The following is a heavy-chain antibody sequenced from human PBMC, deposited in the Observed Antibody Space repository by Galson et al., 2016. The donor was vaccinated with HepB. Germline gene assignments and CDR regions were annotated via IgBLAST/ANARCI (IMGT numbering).Heavy chain of an antibody. Sequence: SLRLSCAASGFNFNVYWMHWVRQAPGKGLVWVSRINVGGDSTYYADSVKGRFTISRDNVKNTLYLQMNSLTAEDTAVYFCATEPHNGWYYFDGWGQGTLVTVSS. CDR3: ATEPHNGWYYFDG. CDR2: INVGGDST. J-gene: IGHJ4*02. V-gene: IGHV3-74*01. CDR1: GFNFNVYW. D-gene: IGHD6-19*01.